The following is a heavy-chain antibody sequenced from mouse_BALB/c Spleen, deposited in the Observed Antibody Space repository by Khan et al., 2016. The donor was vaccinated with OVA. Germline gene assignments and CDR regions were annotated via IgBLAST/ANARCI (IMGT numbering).Heavy chain of an antibody. Sequence: VQLQQSGPDLVKPSQSLSLTCTVTGYSFTSGYSWHWIRQFPENKLQWMGYIHYSGSTNFTPSLKSRLSINRDTSKNQFFLQLNSVTTEDTATYYCARDYYGNWYFDVWGAGTTVTVSS. J-gene: IGHJ1*01. CDR3: ARDYYGNWYFDV. CDR2: IHYSGST. CDR1: GYSFTSGYS. D-gene: IGHD1-2*01. V-gene: IGHV3-1*02.